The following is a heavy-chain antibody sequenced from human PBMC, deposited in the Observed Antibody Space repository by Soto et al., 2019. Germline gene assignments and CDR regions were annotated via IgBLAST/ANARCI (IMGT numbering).Heavy chain of an antibody. J-gene: IGHJ4*02. CDR1: GFTFSTYT. CDR2: ISGSGGSP. CDR3: AKARCSTTNCYVPDY. V-gene: IGHV3-23*01. Sequence: EVQLLESGGGLVQPGGSLRLSCVASGFTFSTYTMSWVRQAPGKGLEWVSVISGSGGSPSYADSVQGRFSISGDNPKNTLYLQMNSLRGEDTAMYYCAKARCSTTNCYVPDYWGQGTLVTVSS. D-gene: IGHD2-2*01.